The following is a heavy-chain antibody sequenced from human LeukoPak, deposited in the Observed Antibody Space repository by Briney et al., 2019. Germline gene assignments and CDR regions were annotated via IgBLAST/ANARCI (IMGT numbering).Heavy chain of an antibody. CDR3: ARVVYGDYYFDY. V-gene: IGHV4-30-4*01. J-gene: IGHJ4*02. Sequence: PSETLSLTCTVSGGSINSGDYYWSWIRQPPGKGLEWIGYIYYSGSIYYNPSLKSRVTISVDTSKNQFSLKLSSVTAADTAVYYCARVVYGDYYFDYWGQGTLVTVSS. CDR2: IYYSGSI. D-gene: IGHD4-17*01. CDR1: GGSINSGDYY.